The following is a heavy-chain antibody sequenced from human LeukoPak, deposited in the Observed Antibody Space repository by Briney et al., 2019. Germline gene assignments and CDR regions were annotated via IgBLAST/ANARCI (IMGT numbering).Heavy chain of an antibody. D-gene: IGHD3-3*01. J-gene: IGHJ4*02. V-gene: IGHV4-34*01. Sequence: PSETLSLTCAVYGGSFSGYYWSWIRQPPGKGLEWIGEINHSGSTNYNPSLKSRVTISVDTSKNQFSLKLGSVTAADTAVYYYARAPGPFYYDFWSGSRRGYFDYWGQGTLVTVSS. CDR3: ARAPGPFYYDFWSGSRRGYFDY. CDR1: GGSFSGYY. CDR2: INHSGST.